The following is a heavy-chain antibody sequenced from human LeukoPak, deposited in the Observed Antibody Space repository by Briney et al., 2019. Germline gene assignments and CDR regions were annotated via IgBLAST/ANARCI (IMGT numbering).Heavy chain of an antibody. D-gene: IGHD3-22*01. J-gene: IGHJ4*02. CDR3: AKDGLSGSAQRYYFDY. V-gene: IGHV3-30*18. Sequence: GGSLRLSCAASGFTFSRYGMHWVRQAPGRGLEWVATISYDGSDKWYGDSVKGRFTISRDNSQNSLYLQMNSLRAEDTAVYYCAKDGLSGSAQRYYFDYWGWGTLVTVSS. CDR2: ISYDGSDK. CDR1: GFTFSRYG.